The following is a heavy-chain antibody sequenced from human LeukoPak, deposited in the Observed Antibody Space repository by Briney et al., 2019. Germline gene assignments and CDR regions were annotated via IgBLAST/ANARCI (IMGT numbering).Heavy chain of an antibody. CDR1: GGSISSYY. CDR3: ARGSSLFSAEADYYDSSGYLYPNPDAFDI. CDR2: IYYSGST. J-gene: IGHJ3*02. D-gene: IGHD3-22*01. Sequence: SETLSLTCTVSGGSISSYYWSWIRQPPGKGLEWIGYIYYSGSTNYNPSLKSRVTISVDTSKNQFSLKLSSVTAADTAVYYCARGSSLFSAEADYYDSSGYLYPNPDAFDIWGQGTMVTVSS. V-gene: IGHV4-59*12.